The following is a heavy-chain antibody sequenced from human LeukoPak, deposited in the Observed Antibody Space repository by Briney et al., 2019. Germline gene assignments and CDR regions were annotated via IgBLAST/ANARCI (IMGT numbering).Heavy chain of an antibody. CDR3: ARALERTGY. V-gene: IGHV3-74*01. Sequence: PGGSLRLSCAASGFTFSSYWIHWVRQAPGRGLVWVSRINSDGSTTAYADSARGRFTISRDNAKNTLYLQMNSLRDEDTAMYYCARALERTGYWGQGTLVTVSS. CDR2: INSDGSTT. CDR1: GFTFSSYW. J-gene: IGHJ4*02. D-gene: IGHD1-1*01.